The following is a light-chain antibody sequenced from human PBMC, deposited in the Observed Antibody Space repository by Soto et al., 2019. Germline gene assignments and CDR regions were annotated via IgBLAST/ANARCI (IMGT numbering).Light chain of an antibody. CDR1: RNEIGTYNL. V-gene: IGLV2-23*01. CDR2: EGN. J-gene: IGLJ3*02. CDR3: CSYTDGSSLL. Sequence: QSVLTQPASVSESPGQSISISCGGGRNEIGTYNLVPWYQQHPGKAPKLIIYEGNKRPSGVSNRFSGSRSGNTASLTISGLQAEDEADYYCCSYTDGSSLLFGGGTKLTVL.